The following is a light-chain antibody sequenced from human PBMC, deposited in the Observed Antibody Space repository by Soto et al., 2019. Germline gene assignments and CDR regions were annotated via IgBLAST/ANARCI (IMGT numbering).Light chain of an antibody. Sequence: DIQMTQSPSDMSASVGDRVTITCRASQDISNSLVWFQQRPGKVPKRLMYSANRLESGVPSRFSGSGSGTEFNLTISSLQPEDFATYYCLQHKSYPRTFGQGTKVDIK. V-gene: IGKV1-17*03. CDR1: QDISNS. CDR3: LQHKSYPRT. J-gene: IGKJ1*01. CDR2: SAN.